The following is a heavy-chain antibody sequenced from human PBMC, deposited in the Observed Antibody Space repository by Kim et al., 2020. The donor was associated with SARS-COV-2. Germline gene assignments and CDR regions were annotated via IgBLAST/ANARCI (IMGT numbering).Heavy chain of an antibody. CDR3: GTSVYCSSTSCSNWFDP. J-gene: IGHJ5*02. Sequence: ASVKVSCKASGYTFTSYYMHWVRQPPGKGLEWMGIINPCDGSTSYEQKFQARITMTRETSTSTVYMELRSFRSEDTAVYYCGTSVYCSSTSCSNWFDPWGQGTLVTVSS. D-gene: IGHD2-2*01. V-gene: IGHV1-46*01. CDR2: INPCDGST. CDR1: GYTFTSYY.